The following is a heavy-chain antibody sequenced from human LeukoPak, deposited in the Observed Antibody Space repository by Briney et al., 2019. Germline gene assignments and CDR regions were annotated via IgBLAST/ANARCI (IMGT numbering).Heavy chain of an antibody. Sequence: GASVKVSCKASGYTFTGYYMHWVRQAPGQGLEWMGWTNPNSGGTNYAQKFQGWVTMTRDTSISTAYMELSRLRSDDTAVYYCARGTTVVNNAFDIWGQGTMVTVSS. J-gene: IGHJ3*02. V-gene: IGHV1-2*04. CDR1: GYTFTGYY. CDR2: TNPNSGGT. D-gene: IGHD4-23*01. CDR3: ARGTTVVNNAFDI.